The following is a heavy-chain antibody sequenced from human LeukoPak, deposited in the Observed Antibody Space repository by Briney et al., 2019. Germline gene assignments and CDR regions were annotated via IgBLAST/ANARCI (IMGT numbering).Heavy chain of an antibody. CDR2: IVSDGSST. D-gene: IGHD6-13*01. Sequence: GGSLRLSCAASGFTFSNYGMHWVRQAPGKGLVWVSRIVSDGSSTNYADSVKGRFTISRDNAKNTLYLQMNSLRVEDTAVYYCVRDWYSIEYWGQGTLVTVSS. CDR1: GFTFSNYG. V-gene: IGHV3-74*01. J-gene: IGHJ4*02. CDR3: VRDWYSIEY.